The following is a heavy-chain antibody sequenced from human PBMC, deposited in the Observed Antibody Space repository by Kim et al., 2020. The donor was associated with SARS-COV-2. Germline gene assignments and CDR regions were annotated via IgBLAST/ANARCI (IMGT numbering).Heavy chain of an antibody. V-gene: IGHV3-9*01. CDR3: ASPLQNDPPDACDI. CDR1: GFTFDDYA. Sequence: GGSLRLSCAASGFTFDDYAMHWVRQAPGKGLEWVSGISWNSGSIGYADSVKGRFTISRDNAKNSLYLQMNSLRAEDTAVYYCASPLQNDPPDACDIWYQG. CDR2: ISWNSGSI. D-gene: IGHD1-1*01. J-gene: IGHJ3*02.